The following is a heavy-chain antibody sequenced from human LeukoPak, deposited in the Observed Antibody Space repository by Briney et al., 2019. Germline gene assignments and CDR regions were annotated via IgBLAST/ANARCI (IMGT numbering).Heavy chain of an antibody. CDR2: IIPLFGTA. CDR3: ARDACRGPGSTSCYWGSDY. V-gene: IGHV1-69*05. CDR1: GGTLSSYA. J-gene: IGHJ4*02. Sequence: SVKVSRKASGGTLSSYAISWVSQAPGQGLEWMGGIIPLFGTANYAQKFQGRVTITTDESTSTAYMELSSLRSEDTAVYYCARDACRGPGSTSCYWGSDYWGQGTLVTVSS. D-gene: IGHD2-2*01.